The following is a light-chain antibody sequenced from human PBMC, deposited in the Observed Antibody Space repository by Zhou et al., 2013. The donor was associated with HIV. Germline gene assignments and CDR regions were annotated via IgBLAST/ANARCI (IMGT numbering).Light chain of an antibody. J-gene: IGKJ1*01. CDR2: QAS. CDR3: QYYGDSSRT. Sequence: DVQLTQSPPTVSASVGDTVTITCRASRTVSPWLAWYQQKPGGAPKLLVYQASTLESRVPSRFSGRGSGAEFHLSIVSLQPDDFATYYCQYYGDSSRTFGRGTRV. CDR1: RTVSPW. V-gene: IGKV1-5*03.